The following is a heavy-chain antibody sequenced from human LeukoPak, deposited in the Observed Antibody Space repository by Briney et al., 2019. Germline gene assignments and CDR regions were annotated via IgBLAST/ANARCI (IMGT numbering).Heavy chain of an antibody. J-gene: IGHJ4*02. V-gene: IGHV3-53*01. CDR1: GFTVSSNY. CDR3: AKDISSGYSTLFDF. CDR2: IYSGGST. Sequence: GGSLRLSCAASGFTVSSNYMSWVRQAPGKGLEWVSVIYSGGSTYYADSVKGRFTISRDNSKNTLYLQMNSLRAEDTAVYYCAKDISSGYSTLFDFWGQGTLVTVSS. D-gene: IGHD3-22*01.